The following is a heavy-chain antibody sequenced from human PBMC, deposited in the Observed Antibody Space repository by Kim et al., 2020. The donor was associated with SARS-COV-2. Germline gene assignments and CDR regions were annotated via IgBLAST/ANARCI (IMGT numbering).Heavy chain of an antibody. CDR3: ARGRVVVPAARYHWFDP. J-gene: IGHJ5*02. Sequence: SETLSLTCAVSGGSISSGGYSWSWIRQPPGKGLEWIGYIYHSGSTYYNPSLKSRVTISVDRSKNQFSLKLSSVTAADTAVYYCARGRVVVPAARYHWFDPWGQGTLVTVSS. D-gene: IGHD2-2*01. V-gene: IGHV4-30-2*01. CDR1: GGSISSGGYS. CDR2: IYHSGST.